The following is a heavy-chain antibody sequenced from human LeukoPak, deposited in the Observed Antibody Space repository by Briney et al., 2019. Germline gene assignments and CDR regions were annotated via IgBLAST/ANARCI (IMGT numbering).Heavy chain of an antibody. V-gene: IGHV3-48*03. J-gene: IGHJ6*03. CDR1: GFTFSSYE. CDR3: ARGPYGDYFDYYYYYYMDV. CDR2: ISSSGGTI. Sequence: GGSLRLSCAASGFTFSSYEMNWVRQAPGKGLEWVSYISSSGGTIYYADSVKGRFTISRDNGKNSLYLQMNSLRAEDTAVYYCARGPYGDYFDYYYYYYMDVWGKGTTVTVSS. D-gene: IGHD4-17*01.